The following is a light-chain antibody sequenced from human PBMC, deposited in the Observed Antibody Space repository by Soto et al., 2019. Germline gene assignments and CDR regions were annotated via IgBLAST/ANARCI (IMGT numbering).Light chain of an antibody. CDR2: PAS. V-gene: IGKV1-12*01. Sequence: DIQMTQSPSSVSASIGDRVTITCRASQGVRDWLAWYQQKPGKGPKMLIYPASTLQSGVPSRFSGSGSGTDFTLTISNLQPEDLATYYCLQVDSLLLTFGGGTEVEIK. J-gene: IGKJ4*01. CDR1: QGVRDW. CDR3: LQVDSLLLT.